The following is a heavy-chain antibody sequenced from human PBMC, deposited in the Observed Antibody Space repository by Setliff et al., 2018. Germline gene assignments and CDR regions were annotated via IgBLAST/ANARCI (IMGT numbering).Heavy chain of an antibody. CDR1: GYRFTTYW. V-gene: IGHV5-51*01. CDR2: VFSGDSDT. CDR3: ARVGPLTDDASSGYYCFDY. Sequence: GESLKISCKGSGYRFTTYWIGWVRQMPGKGLEWMGIVFSGDSDTRYSPSFQGQVTMSADKSINTAYLQWSSLKASDTAMYYCARVGPLTDDASSGYYCFDYWGQGTLVTVSS. J-gene: IGHJ4*02. D-gene: IGHD3-22*01.